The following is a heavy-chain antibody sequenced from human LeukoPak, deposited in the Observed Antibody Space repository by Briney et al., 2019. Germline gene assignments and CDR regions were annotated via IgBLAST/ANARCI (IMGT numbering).Heavy chain of an antibody. D-gene: IGHD6-13*01. V-gene: IGHV1-18*01. CDR1: GYTFTSYG. J-gene: IGHJ6*02. Sequence: ASVKVSCKASGYTFTSYGISWVRQAPGQGLEWMGWISAYNGNTNYAQKLQGRVTMTTDTSTSTAYMELRSLRSDDTAVYYCARDGRYSSSWYVHYYGMDVWGQGTTVTVSS. CDR3: ARDGRYSSSWYVHYYGMDV. CDR2: ISAYNGNT.